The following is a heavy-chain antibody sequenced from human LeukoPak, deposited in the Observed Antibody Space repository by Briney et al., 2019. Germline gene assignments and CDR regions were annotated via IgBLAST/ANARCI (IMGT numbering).Heavy chain of an antibody. CDR1: GASISSSTDY. CDR3: ARTWITHPFDY. D-gene: IGHD5-12*01. CDR2: IYYSGST. V-gene: IGHV4-39*01. J-gene: IGHJ4*02. Sequence: PSETLSLTCTVSGASISSSTDYWGWIRQPPGKGLEWIANIYYSGSTYYNPSLKSRVTISVDTSKNQFSLKLSSVTAADTAVYYCARTWITHPFDYWGQGTLVTVSS.